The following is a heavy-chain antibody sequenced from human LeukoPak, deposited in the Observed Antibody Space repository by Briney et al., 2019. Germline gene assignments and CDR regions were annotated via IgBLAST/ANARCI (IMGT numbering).Heavy chain of an antibody. J-gene: IGHJ4*02. D-gene: IGHD3-9*01. CDR3: ARGSRPVYNLLTGKRYFDY. CDR2: INPSGGST. CDR1: GYTLTGYY. Sequence: ASVKVSCKASGYTLTGYYMHWVRQAPGQGLEWMGIINPSGGSTTYAQKFRGRLTMTRDMSTSTVYMELSSLRSEDTAVYYCARGSRPVYNLLTGKRYFDYWGQGTLLTVSS. V-gene: IGHV1-46*01.